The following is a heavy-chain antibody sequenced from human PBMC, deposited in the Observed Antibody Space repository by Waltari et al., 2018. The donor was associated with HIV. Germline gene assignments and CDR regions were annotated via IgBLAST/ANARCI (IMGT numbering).Heavy chain of an antibody. V-gene: IGHV2-5*02. J-gene: IGHJ3*02. D-gene: IGHD2-8*02. CDR1: GFSLSTSGVG. CDR3: AHRPILANDACDI. Sequence: QITLKESGPTLVKPTQTLTLTCTFSGFSLSTSGVGVGWFRQPPGKALEWLALVYWDDDKRYNPSLKRRLTITKDTSKNQVVLRLTAMDPVDTATYFCAHRPILANDACDIWGQGTMVTVSS. CDR2: VYWDDDK.